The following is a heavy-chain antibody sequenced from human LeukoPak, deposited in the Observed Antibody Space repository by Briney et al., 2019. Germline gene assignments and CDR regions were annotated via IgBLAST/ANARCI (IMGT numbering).Heavy chain of an antibody. CDR2: IRVHNGDT. CDR3: ARDRYDVGVAFDF. D-gene: IGHD3-9*01. Sequence: GASVKVSCKASGYMFAVFGITWVRQAPGQGLEWMGSIRVHNGDTNYAQKFQGRLTMTTDTSVTTAYMELRSLKSDDTAVYYCARDRYDVGVAFDFWGQGTMVTVSS. CDR1: GYMFAVFG. V-gene: IGHV1-18*01. J-gene: IGHJ3*01.